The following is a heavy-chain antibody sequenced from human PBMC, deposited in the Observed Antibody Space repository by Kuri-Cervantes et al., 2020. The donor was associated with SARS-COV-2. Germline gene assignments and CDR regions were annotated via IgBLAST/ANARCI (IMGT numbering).Heavy chain of an antibody. CDR1: GGSISSSSYY. Sequence: GSLRLSCTVSGGSISSSSYYWGWIRQPPGKGLEWIGSIYYSGSTYYNPSLKSRVTISVDTSKNQFSLKLSSVTAADTAVYYCAREDLSSGWIDYWGQGTLVTVSS. CDR3: AREDLSSGWIDY. D-gene: IGHD6-19*01. J-gene: IGHJ4*02. CDR2: IYYSGST. V-gene: IGHV4-39*02.